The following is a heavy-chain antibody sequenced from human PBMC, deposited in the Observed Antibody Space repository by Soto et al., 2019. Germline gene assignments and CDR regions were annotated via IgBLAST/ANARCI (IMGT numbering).Heavy chain of an antibody. CDR3: ARHEYYYDSSGYYGFDP. CDR2: ISGSGGST. CDR1: GFTLSSYA. Sequence: GGSLRLSCAASGFTLSSYAMSWVRQAPGKGLEWVSAISGSGGSTYYADSVKGRFTISRDNAKNSLYLQMNSLRAEDTAVYYCARHEYYYDSSGYYGFDPWGQGTLVTVSS. J-gene: IGHJ5*02. V-gene: IGHV3-23*01. D-gene: IGHD3-22*01.